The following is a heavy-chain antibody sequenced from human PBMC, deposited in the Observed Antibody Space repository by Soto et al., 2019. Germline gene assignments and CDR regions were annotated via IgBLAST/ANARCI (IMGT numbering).Heavy chain of an antibody. CDR1: GFTFNIYA. CDR3: VRRSGVPTPDFAY. J-gene: IGHJ4*02. Sequence: QVRLVESGGGVVQPGRSLRLSCAASGFTFNIYAMHWVRQAPGKGLEWVAVISHDGTSRYYADSVKGRVTISRDNSKSMVFVQMNSLGVDDTAVYYCVRRSGVPTPDFAYWGQVPLVTVSS. V-gene: IGHV3-30-3*01. D-gene: IGHD7-27*01. CDR2: ISHDGTSR.